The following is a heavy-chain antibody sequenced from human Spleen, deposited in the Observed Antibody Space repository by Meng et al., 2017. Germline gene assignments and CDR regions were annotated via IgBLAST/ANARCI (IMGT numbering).Heavy chain of an antibody. CDR3: AKESGPEGY. V-gene: IGHV3-23*04. J-gene: IGHJ4*02. Sequence: VQLVESGGGLVQPGGSLRLSCAASGFTFHNYVMGWVRLAAGKGLEWVSSISDSGGSTYYADSVKGRFAISRDNSKNTLFLQMNSLRADDTAVYYCAKESGPEGYWGQGTLVTVSS. CDR1: GFTFHNYV. CDR2: ISDSGGST.